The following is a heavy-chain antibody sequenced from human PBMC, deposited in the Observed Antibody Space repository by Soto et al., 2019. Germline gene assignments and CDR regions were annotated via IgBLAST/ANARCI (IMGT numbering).Heavy chain of an antibody. J-gene: IGHJ6*01. CDR3: ARDSGWYRYYYYGMDV. V-gene: IGHV4-61*01. CDR1: GGSVSSGSYY. Sequence: PSETLSLTCTVSGGSVSSGSYYWSWIRQPPGKGLEWIGYIYYSGSTNYNPSLKSRVTISVDTSKNQFSLKLSSVTAADTAVYYCARDSGWYRYYYYGMDVWGQGTTVTVSS. CDR2: IYYSGST. D-gene: IGHD6-19*01.